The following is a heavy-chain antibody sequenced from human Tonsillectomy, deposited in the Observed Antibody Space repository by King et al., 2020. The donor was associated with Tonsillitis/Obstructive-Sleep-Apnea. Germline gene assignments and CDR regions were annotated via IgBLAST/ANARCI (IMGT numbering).Heavy chain of an antibody. J-gene: IGHJ6*03. CDR3: ARSPAIYDFWSGYYTYYYYMDV. CDR2: INYSGST. Sequence: QVQLQQWGAGLLKPSETLSLTCAVYGGSFSGYYWSWIRQPPGKGLEWIGEINYSGSTNYNPSLKSRVTISVDTSKNQFSLKLSSVTAADTAVYYCARSPAIYDFWSGYYTYYYYMDVWGKGTTVTVSS. CDR1: GGSFSGYY. V-gene: IGHV4-34*01. D-gene: IGHD3-3*01.